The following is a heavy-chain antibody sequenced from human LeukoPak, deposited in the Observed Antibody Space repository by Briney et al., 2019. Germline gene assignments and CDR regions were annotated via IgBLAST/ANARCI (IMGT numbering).Heavy chain of an antibody. Sequence: GGSLRLSCAASGFTFSGPAMQWVRQAPGKGLEWVAVIWYDGSNKYYADSVKGRFTISRDNSKNTLYLQMNSLRAEDTAVYYCARGYDFWSGYLYGAGAFDIWGQGTMVTVSS. CDR2: IWYDGSNK. J-gene: IGHJ3*02. V-gene: IGHV3-33*08. D-gene: IGHD3-3*01. CDR1: GFTFSGPA. CDR3: ARGYDFWSGYLYGAGAFDI.